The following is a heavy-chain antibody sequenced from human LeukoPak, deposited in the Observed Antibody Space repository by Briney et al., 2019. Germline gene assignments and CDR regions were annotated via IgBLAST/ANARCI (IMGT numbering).Heavy chain of an antibody. J-gene: IGHJ4*02. D-gene: IGHD3-3*01. CDR1: GGSLSSDY. V-gene: IGHV4-4*07. Sequence: SETLSLTCTVSGGSLSSDYWSWIRQPAGKGLEWIGRIHTSGSTNYNRSLKSRVTMSIDTSKNQFSLKLSSVTAADTAVYYCARDSTIFEVYFDYWGQGTLVTVSS. CDR3: ARDSTIFEVYFDY. CDR2: IHTSGST.